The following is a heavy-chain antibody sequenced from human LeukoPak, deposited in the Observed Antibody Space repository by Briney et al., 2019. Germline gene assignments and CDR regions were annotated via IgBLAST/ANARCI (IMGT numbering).Heavy chain of an antibody. CDR1: GHTFTDHY. J-gene: IGHJ4*02. CDR3: ARERVVPAAAIDY. CDR2: INPSGGST. V-gene: IGHV1-46*01. D-gene: IGHD2-2*01. Sequence: GASVKVSCKVSGHTFTDHYIHWVRQAPGQGLEWMGIINPSGGSTSYAQKFQGRVTMTRDTSTSTVYMELSSLRSEDTAVYYCARERVVPAAAIDYWGQGTLVTVSS.